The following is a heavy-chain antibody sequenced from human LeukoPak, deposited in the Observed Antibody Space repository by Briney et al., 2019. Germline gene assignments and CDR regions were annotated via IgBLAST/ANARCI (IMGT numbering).Heavy chain of an antibody. CDR2: MNPNSGNT. CDR3: ARIPPEGPYYYYYGMDV. J-gene: IGHJ6*04. CDR1: GYTFTSYD. D-gene: IGHD1-14*01. V-gene: IGHV1-8*01. Sequence: WASVKVSCKASGYTFTSYDINWVRQATGQGLEWMGWMNPNSGNTGYAQKFQGRVTMTRNTSISTAYMELSSLRSEDTAVYYCARIPPEGPYYYYYGMDVWGKGTTVTVPS.